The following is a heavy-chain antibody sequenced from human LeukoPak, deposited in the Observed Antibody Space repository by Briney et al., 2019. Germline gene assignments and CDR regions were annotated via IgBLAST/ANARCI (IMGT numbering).Heavy chain of an antibody. Sequence: SQSLSVTCAISGDCVSGNSAGWKWIRHSPSRCLEWLGRTCYRSKWYNDYAVPVKSRITINPDTSKNQLSLKLNSMTPEDTALYYCTRGETCSRTNRYTFWFDPWGQRGLDTVSS. CDR1: GDCVSGNSAG. D-gene: IGHD2-2*02. CDR2: TCYRSKWYN. V-gene: IGHV6-1*01. CDR3: TRGETCSRTNRYTFWFDP. J-gene: IGHJ5*02.